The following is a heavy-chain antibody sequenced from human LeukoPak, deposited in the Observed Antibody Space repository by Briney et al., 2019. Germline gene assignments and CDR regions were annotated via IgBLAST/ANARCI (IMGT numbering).Heavy chain of an antibody. CDR3: ATVWGYCSSTSCPYYFDY. V-gene: IGHV3-11*04. D-gene: IGHD2-2*01. CDR2: ISSRGTTI. J-gene: IGHJ4*02. Sequence: GGSLRLSCAAAGFTFSDYYMTWIRQAPGKGPDCVSYISSRGTTIYYADSVKGRFTISRDNAKNSLYLQMNSLRAEDTAVYYCATVWGYCSSTSCPYYFDYWGQGTLVTVSS. CDR1: GFTFSDYY.